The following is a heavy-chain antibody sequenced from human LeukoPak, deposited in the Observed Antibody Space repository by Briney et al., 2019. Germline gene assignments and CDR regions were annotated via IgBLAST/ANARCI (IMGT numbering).Heavy chain of an antibody. V-gene: IGHV3-20*01. J-gene: IGHJ4*02. CDR2: INWNGGRT. CDR1: GFTFDDYG. Sequence: GGSLRLSCAASGFTFDDYGMSWVRQAPGKGLEWVSGINWNGGRTGYADSVKGRSTISRDNAQNSLYLQMNSLRAEDTALYHCARGIVGATFDYWGQGTLVTVSS. CDR3: ARGIVGATFDY. D-gene: IGHD1-26*01.